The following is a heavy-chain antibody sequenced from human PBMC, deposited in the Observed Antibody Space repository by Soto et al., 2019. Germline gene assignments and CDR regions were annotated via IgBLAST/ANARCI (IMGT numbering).Heavy chain of an antibody. CDR2: IYWDDDK. D-gene: IGHD3-10*01. V-gene: IGHV2-5*02. J-gene: IGHJ5*02. Sequence: QITLKESGPPLVKPTQTLTLTCTLSGFSLSTSGVGVGWIRQPPGKALEWLALIYWDDDKRYRPSLKSRLTITKDTAKNQVVLTMTNMDPVDTATYYCAHQHYVSGSYSSWGQGTLVTVSS. CDR3: AHQHYVSGSYSS. CDR1: GFSLSTSGVG.